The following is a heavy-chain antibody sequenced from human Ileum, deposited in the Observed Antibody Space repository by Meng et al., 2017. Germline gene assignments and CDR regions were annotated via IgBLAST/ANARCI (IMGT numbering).Heavy chain of an antibody. CDR3: ARHGGYYQDF. J-gene: IGHJ4*02. CDR2: IDHLGIA. CDR1: GASMSVVSY. Sequence: QGHLQESGPGLVRPSETLSLICTVSGASMSVVSYWSWVRQSPGKGLEWIGQIDHLGIAYYKPSLKSRVTMSIDQSKSQFSLRLTSVSAADTAVYYCARHGGYYQDFWGQGTLVTVSS. V-gene: IGHV4-4*02. D-gene: IGHD4-23*01.